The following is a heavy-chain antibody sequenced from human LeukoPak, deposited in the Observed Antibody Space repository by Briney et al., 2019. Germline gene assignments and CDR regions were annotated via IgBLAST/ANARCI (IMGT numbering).Heavy chain of an antibody. J-gene: IGHJ6*02. CDR3: ARETPTPPTYYDILTGYHYGMDV. CDR1: GFTFSSYA. V-gene: IGHV3-30*04. D-gene: IGHD3-9*01. CDR2: ISYDGSNK. Sequence: GGSLRLSCAASGFTFSSYAMHWVRQAPGKGLEGGAVISYDGSNKYYADSVKGRFTISRDNSNNTLYLQMNSLRAEDTAVYYCARETPTPPTYYDILTGYHYGMDVWGQGTTVTVSS.